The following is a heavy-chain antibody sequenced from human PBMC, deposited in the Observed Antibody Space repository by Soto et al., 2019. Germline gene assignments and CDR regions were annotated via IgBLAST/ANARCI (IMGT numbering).Heavy chain of an antibody. CDR1: GFSLTTSGVG. CDR2: MYLDDDK. CDR3: AHRVLRTVFGLVTTTAIYFDF. Sequence: QITLNESGPTQVKPRQTLTLTCTFSGFSLTTSGVGVCWIRQSPGKAPEWLALMYLDDDKRYSPSLKSRLTITKDTSKNLVVLTMADLDPADTATYYCAHRVLRTVFGLVTTTAIYFDFWGQGTPVAVSS. D-gene: IGHD3-3*01. J-gene: IGHJ4*02. V-gene: IGHV2-5*02.